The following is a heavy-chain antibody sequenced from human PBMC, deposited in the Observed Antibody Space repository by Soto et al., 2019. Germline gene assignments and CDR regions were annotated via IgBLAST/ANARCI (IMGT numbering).Heavy chain of an antibody. CDR1: GFTFSSYG. V-gene: IGHV3-33*01. Sequence: PGGSLRLSCAASGFTFSSYGMHWVRQAPGKGLEWVAFIWHDGGNKFYAESVKGRFTISRDNSKNTLYLQMTSLSAEDTAMYYCARDGDVNTGFGKDYWGQGTVVTVYS. CDR2: IWHDGGNK. CDR3: ARDGDVNTGFGKDY. D-gene: IGHD3-16*01. J-gene: IGHJ4*02.